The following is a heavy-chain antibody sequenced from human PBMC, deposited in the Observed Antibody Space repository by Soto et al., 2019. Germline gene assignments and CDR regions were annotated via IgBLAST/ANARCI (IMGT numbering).Heavy chain of an antibody. V-gene: IGHV3-15*01. CDR3: TPSERGAFDI. D-gene: IGHD3-10*01. J-gene: IGHJ3*02. Sequence: EVQLVESGGDLVKPGGSLRLSWAAAGFTFSNAYMNLVRQAPGKGLEWVGRVKSKSAGATTDHDTTMKGRFTISKDDSKNTMYLQMNSLKTGDTALYYCTPSERGAFDIWGQGTMVTVSS. CDR1: GFTFSNAY. CDR2: VKSKSAGATT.